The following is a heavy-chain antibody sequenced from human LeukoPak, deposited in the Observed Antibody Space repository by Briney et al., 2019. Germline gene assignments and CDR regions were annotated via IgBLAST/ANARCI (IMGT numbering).Heavy chain of an antibody. V-gene: IGHV3-48*03. J-gene: IGHJ3*02. CDR3: ARASGGYSYEDAFDI. CDR2: ISSSGSTI. D-gene: IGHD5-18*01. Sequence: SGGSLRLSCAASGFTFSSYEMNWVRQAPGKGLEWVSYISSSGSTIYYADSVKGRFTISRDNAKNSLYLQMNSLRAEDTAVYYCARASGGYSYEDAFDIWGQGTKVTVSS. CDR1: GFTFSSYE.